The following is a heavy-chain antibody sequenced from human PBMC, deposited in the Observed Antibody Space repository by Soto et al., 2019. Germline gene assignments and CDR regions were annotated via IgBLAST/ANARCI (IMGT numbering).Heavy chain of an antibody. D-gene: IGHD4-17*01. CDR1: VGSINNHY. J-gene: IGHJ4*02. CDR2: IYYSGST. Sequence: PLSLTCTFSVGSINNHYWSWIRQPPGKGLEWIGYIYYSGSTNYNPSLKSRVTISVDTSKNQFSLKLSSVTAADTAVYYCARADGDYFDYWGQGTLVTVSS. CDR3: ARADGDYFDY. V-gene: IGHV4-59*11.